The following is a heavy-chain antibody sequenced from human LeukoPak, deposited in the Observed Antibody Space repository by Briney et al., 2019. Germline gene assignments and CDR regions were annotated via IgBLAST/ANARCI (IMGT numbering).Heavy chain of an antibody. V-gene: IGHV1-18*01. CDR1: GYTFTSYG. J-gene: IGHJ6*03. CDR3: AREQYSSGWYVRYYYMDI. CDR2: ISANNGNT. Sequence: ASVNVPCKASGYTFTSYGISWVRQAPGQGLEWMGWISANNGNTNYAQKLQGRVTMTTDTSTSTAYMELRSLRSDDTAVYYCAREQYSSGWYVRYYYMDIWGKGTTVTVSS. D-gene: IGHD6-19*01.